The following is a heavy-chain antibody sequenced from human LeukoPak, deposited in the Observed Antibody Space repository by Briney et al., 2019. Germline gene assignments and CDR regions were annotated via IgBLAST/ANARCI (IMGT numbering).Heavy chain of an antibody. V-gene: IGHV3-30*01. D-gene: IGHD6-13*01. Sequence: GGSLRLSCAASGFTFSSYAMHWVRQAPGKGLEWVAVISYDGSNKYYADSVKGRFTISRDNSKNTLYLQMNSLRAEDTAVYYCARDSKRYSSSWYTEYFQHWGQGTLVTVSS. J-gene: IGHJ1*01. CDR3: ARDSKRYSSSWYTEYFQH. CDR1: GFTFSSYA. CDR2: ISYDGSNK.